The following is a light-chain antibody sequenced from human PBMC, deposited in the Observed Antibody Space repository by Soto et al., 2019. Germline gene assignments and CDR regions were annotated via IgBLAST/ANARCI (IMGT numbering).Light chain of an antibody. V-gene: IGKV3-20*01. CDR1: RTVDSTY. CDR2: GAS. J-gene: IGKJ5*01. CDR3: QQYGSSHT. Sequence: EIVLTQSPGTLSLSPGQRATISCRASRTVDSTYLAWYQQKPGQAPRLLIYGASSRAIGIPDRFSGSVSGSDFILTINRLEPEDFAVYYCQQYGSSHTFGQGTRLEIK.